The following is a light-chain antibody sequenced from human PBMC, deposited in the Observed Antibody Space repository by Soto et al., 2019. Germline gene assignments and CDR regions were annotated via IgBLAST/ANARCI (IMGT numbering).Light chain of an antibody. CDR3: QERSNWPRFT. CDR2: DVS. Sequence: SQSVSSYLAWYQQKPGQAPRLLMYDVSNRATGIPARFSGSGSGIDFTLTISSLEAEDFAIYYCQERSNWPRFTFGPGTKVDIK. J-gene: IGKJ3*01. V-gene: IGKV3-11*01. CDR1: QSVSSY.